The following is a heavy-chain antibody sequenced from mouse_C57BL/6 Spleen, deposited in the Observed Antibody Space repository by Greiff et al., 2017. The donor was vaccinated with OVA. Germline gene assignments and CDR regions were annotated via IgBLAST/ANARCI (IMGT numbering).Heavy chain of an antibody. J-gene: IGHJ4*01. CDR1: GYSFTGYY. CDR3: ASEGYYAMDY. CDR2: INPSTGGT. Sequence: VQLQQSGPELVKPGASVKISCKASGYSFTGYYMNWVKQSPGKSLEWIGEINPSTGGTTYNQKFKAKATLTVDKSSSTAYMQLKSLTAEDTAVYYCASEGYYAMDYWGQGTSVTVSS. V-gene: IGHV1-42*01.